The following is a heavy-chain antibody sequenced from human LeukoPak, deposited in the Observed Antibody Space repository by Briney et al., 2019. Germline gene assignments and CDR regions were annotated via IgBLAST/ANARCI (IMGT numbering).Heavy chain of an antibody. CDR1: GFTFSSYS. CDR2: ISGSGGST. Sequence: PGGSLRLSCAASGFTFSSYSMNWVRQAPGKGLEWVSAISGSGGSTYYADSVKGRFTISRDNSKNTLYLQMNSLRAEDTAVYYCAKGDTVTTWGYAFDIWGQGTMVTVSS. V-gene: IGHV3-23*01. J-gene: IGHJ3*02. CDR3: AKGDTVTTWGYAFDI. D-gene: IGHD4-17*01.